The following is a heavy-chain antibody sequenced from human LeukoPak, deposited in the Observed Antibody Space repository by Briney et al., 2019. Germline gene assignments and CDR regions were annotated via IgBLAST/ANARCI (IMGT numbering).Heavy chain of an antibody. CDR1: GGSFSSYY. J-gene: IGHJ5*02. D-gene: IGHD6-19*01. Sequence: PSETLSLTCTVSGGSFSSYYWSWIRQPPGKGLEWIGYIYHRGITNYNPSLKGRVTISLDKSKNQFSLKLSSVTAADTAVYHCAKHFTIAVASNWFDPWGQGTLVTVSS. CDR2: IYHRGIT. CDR3: AKHFTIAVASNWFDP. V-gene: IGHV4-59*08.